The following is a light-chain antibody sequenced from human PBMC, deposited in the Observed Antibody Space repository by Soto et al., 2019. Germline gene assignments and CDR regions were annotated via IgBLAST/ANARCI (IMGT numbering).Light chain of an antibody. CDR1: SSDVGNYNY. V-gene: IGLV2-8*01. CDR2: EVT. J-gene: IGLJ2*01. Sequence: QSALTQPPSASGSPGQSVTISCTGTSSDVGNYNYVSWYQQHPGKAPKLLIYEVTKRPSGVPDRFSGSKSDNTASLTVSGLQAEDEAEYSCISYAGSDNLVVGGGTQLTVL. CDR3: ISYAGSDNLV.